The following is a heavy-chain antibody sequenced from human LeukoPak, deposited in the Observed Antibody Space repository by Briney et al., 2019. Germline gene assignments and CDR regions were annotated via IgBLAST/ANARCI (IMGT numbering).Heavy chain of an antibody. J-gene: IGHJ4*02. Sequence: ASVKVSCKASGYTFTSYAMNWVRQAPGQGLEWMGWISAYNGNTNYAQKLQGRVTMTTDTSTSTAYMELRSLRSDDTAVYYCARDSTPARVVVISDYWGQGTLVTVSS. V-gene: IGHV1-18*01. CDR1: GYTFTSYA. CDR3: ARDSTPARVVVISDY. CDR2: ISAYNGNT. D-gene: IGHD3-22*01.